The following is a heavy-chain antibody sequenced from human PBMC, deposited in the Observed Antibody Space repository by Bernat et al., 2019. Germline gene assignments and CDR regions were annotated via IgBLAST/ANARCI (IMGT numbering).Heavy chain of an antibody. CDR3: TRQTISCHDY. D-gene: IGHD2-2*01. CDR1: GFTFSASH. V-gene: IGHV3-73*01. J-gene: IGHJ4*02. Sequence: EVQLVESGGGLVQPGGSLKLSCAASGFTFSASHMHWVRQASGKGLEWVGHVRNNADSYATAYAASVKGRFTISRDESRDTAYLQMNSLKTEDTAVYYCTRQTISCHDYWGPGTLVTVSS. CDR2: VRNNADSYAT.